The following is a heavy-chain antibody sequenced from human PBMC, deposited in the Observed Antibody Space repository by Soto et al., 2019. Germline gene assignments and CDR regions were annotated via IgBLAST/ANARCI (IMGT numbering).Heavy chain of an antibody. Sequence: FETLSLTCTVSGGSISSYYWSWIRQPPGKGLEWIGYIYYSGSTNYNPSLKSRVTISVDTSKNQFSLKLSSVTAADTAVYYCASLGYCSGGSCYGDWFDPWGQGTLVTVS. CDR2: IYYSGST. CDR1: GGSISSYY. J-gene: IGHJ5*02. V-gene: IGHV4-59*01. CDR3: ASLGYCSGGSCYGDWFDP. D-gene: IGHD2-15*01.